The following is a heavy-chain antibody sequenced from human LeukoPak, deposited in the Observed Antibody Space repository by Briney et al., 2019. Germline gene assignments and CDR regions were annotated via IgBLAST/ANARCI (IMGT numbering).Heavy chain of an antibody. D-gene: IGHD3-16*01. Sequence: PSETLSLTCTVSGYSSSIDYYWGWIRQSPGKGLEWIGRIYTSGSTNYNPSLKSRVTMSVDTSKNQFSLKLSSVTAADTAVYYCARDFTWDAFDIWGQGTMVTVSS. CDR3: ARDFTWDAFDI. V-gene: IGHV4-38-2*02. J-gene: IGHJ3*02. CDR2: IYTSGST. CDR1: GYSSSIDYY.